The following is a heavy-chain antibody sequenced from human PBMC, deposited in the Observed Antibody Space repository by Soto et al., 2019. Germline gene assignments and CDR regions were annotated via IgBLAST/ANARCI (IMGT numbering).Heavy chain of an antibody. J-gene: IGHJ4*02. Sequence: GGSVRLSCAASGFTFSSYAMHWVRQAPGKGLEWVAVISYDGSNKYYADSVKGRFTISRDNSKNTLYLQMNSLRAEDTAVYYCAGSGSYSLDYWGQGTLVTVSS. CDR2: ISYDGSNK. CDR1: GFTFSSYA. CDR3: AGSGSYSLDY. V-gene: IGHV3-30-3*01. D-gene: IGHD3-10*01.